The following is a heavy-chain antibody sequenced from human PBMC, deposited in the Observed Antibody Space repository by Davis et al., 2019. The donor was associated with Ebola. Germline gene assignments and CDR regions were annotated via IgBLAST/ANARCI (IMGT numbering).Heavy chain of an antibody. Sequence: GESLKISCVASGFTFSCYPMHWVRQAPGKGLVWVSRINSGGSLITYADSVKGRFTISRDNAKNTLYLQMNSLRAEDTAVYYCVKGIGEDWGQGTLVTVSS. CDR3: VKGIGED. CDR1: GFTFSCYP. D-gene: IGHD2-21*01. CDR2: INSGGSLI. J-gene: IGHJ4*02. V-gene: IGHV3-74*03.